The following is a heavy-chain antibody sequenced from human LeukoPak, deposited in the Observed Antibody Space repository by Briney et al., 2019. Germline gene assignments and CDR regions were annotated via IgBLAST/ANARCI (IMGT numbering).Heavy chain of an antibody. CDR1: GCSISSSSYY. Sequence: SETLSLTCTVSGCSISSSSYYWGWIRQPPGKCLEWIGSIYYSGSTYYNPSLKSRVTISVDTSKNQFSLKLSSVTAADTAVYYCARQGIVGATSDPPLDYWGQGTLVTVSS. V-gene: IGHV4-39*01. CDR3: ARQGIVGATSDPPLDY. J-gene: IGHJ4*02. D-gene: IGHD1-26*01. CDR2: IYYSGST.